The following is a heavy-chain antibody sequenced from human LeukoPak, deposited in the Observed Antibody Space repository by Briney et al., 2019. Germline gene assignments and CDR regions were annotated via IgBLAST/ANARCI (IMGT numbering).Heavy chain of an antibody. CDR1: GGSISSSSYY. CDR3: ARSQGTMVRGIIAGWFDP. CDR2: IFYGGSA. J-gene: IGHJ5*02. V-gene: IGHV4-39*01. D-gene: IGHD3-10*01. Sequence: KPSETLSLTCTVSGGSISSSSYYWGWIRQPPGKGLEWIGTIFYGGSAYYNPSLKSRVTISVDTSKNQFSLKLSSVTAADTALYYCARSQGTMVRGIIAGWFDPWGHGTLVTVSS.